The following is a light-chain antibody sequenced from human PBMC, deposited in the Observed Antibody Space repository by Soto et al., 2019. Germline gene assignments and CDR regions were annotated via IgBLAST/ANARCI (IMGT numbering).Light chain of an antibody. V-gene: IGLV2-14*01. CDR2: EVS. CDR3: SSYTSSSTVV. CDR1: SSDVGGYNY. J-gene: IGLJ2*01. Sequence: QSALTQPASVSGSPGQSITISCTGTSSDVGGYNYVSWYQQHPGKAPKLMIYEVSNRPSGVSNRFSGSKSGNTASLHISGLQAEDEADYYCSSYTSSSTVVFGGGTKLTLL.